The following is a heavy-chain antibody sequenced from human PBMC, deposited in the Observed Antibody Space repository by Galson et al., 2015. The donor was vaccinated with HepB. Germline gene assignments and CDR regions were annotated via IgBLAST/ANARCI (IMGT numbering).Heavy chain of an antibody. V-gene: IGHV1-18*01. CDR2: ISAYNGNT. CDR3: ARDWSVGDTYYYDSSGYSSGY. J-gene: IGHJ4*02. D-gene: IGHD3-22*01. Sequence: QSGAEVKKPGASVKVSCKASGYTFTSYGISWVRQAPGQGLEWMGWISAYNGNTNYAQKLQGRVTMTTDTSTSTAYMELRSLRSDDTAVYYCARDWSVGDTYYYDSSGYSSGYWGQGTLVTVSS. CDR1: GYTFTSYG.